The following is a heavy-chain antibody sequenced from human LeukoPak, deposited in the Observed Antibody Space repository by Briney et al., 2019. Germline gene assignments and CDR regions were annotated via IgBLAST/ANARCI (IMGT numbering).Heavy chain of an antibody. CDR3: ARQALFMVRGLISAFDI. J-gene: IGHJ3*02. Sequence: GRSLRLSCAVSGFTFSDYDMTWIRQAPGKGLEWVSHISSSGNTVYYADSVKGRFTVSRDNAKNSLFLQVDSLRAEDTAVYYCARQALFMVRGLISAFDIWGQGTKVTVSS. CDR1: GFTFSDYD. V-gene: IGHV3-11*01. D-gene: IGHD3-10*01. CDR2: ISSSGNTV.